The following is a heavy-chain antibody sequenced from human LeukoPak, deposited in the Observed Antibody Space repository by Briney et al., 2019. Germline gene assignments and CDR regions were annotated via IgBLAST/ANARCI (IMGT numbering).Heavy chain of an antibody. J-gene: IGHJ5*02. D-gene: IGHD5-18*01. CDR3: SRQDTAMVKGWFDP. CDR1: GYSISSGYY. Sequence: PSETLSLTCAVSGYSISSGYYWGWIRQPPGRGLEWIGSINHSGNTYCNPSLKSRVSISIDTSKNDFSLNVTSVTAADPAVSFCSRQDTAMVKGWFDPWGQGTLVTVSS. CDR2: INHSGNT. V-gene: IGHV4-38-2*01.